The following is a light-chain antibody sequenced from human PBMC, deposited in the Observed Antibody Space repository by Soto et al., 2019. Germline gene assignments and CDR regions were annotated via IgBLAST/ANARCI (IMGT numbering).Light chain of an antibody. CDR3: SSYTSSSTLV. V-gene: IGLV2-14*01. CDR1: SSDVGGYNY. CDR2: DVS. Sequence: QYVLTQPASVSGSPGQSITISCTGTSSDVGGYNYVSWYQQHPRKAPKLMIYDVSNRPSGVSNRFSGSKSGNTASLTISGLQAEDEADYYCSSYTSSSTLVFGGGTKLTVL. J-gene: IGLJ2*01.